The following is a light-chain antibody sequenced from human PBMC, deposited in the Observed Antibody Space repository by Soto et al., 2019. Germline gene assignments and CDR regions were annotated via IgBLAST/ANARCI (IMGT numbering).Light chain of an antibody. CDR1: QSVSSY. Sequence: EIVLTQSPATLSLSPGERATLSCRASQSVSSYLAWYQQKPGQAPRLLIYDASNRATGIPARFSGSGSGTDFTLTNSRLEPEDFAIYYCQQRSNWPPVTFGGGTKVELK. J-gene: IGKJ4*01. CDR2: DAS. CDR3: QQRSNWPPVT. V-gene: IGKV3-11*01.